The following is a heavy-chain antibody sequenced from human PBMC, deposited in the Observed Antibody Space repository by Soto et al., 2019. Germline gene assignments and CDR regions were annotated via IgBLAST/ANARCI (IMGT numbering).Heavy chain of an antibody. Sequence: QVQLVQSGAEVKKPGSSVKVSCKASGGTFSSYGISWVRQAPGQGLEWMGGIIPIFGTANYAQKFQGRVTITADESTSTAYMELSSLRSEDTAVYYCARGTAPAAIRGTIYYYYYGMDVWGQGTTVTVSS. V-gene: IGHV1-69*01. D-gene: IGHD2-2*02. CDR2: IIPIFGTA. J-gene: IGHJ6*02. CDR3: ARGTAPAAIRGTIYYYYYGMDV. CDR1: GGTFSSYG.